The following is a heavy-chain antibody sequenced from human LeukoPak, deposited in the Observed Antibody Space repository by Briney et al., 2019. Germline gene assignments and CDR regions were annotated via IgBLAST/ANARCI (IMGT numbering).Heavy chain of an antibody. D-gene: IGHD5-18*01. V-gene: IGHV4-39*01. CDR1: GGSIGSSSYF. J-gene: IGHJ4*02. CDR3: ARHLYYSYVDY. CDR2: IYYSGST. Sequence: PSETLSLTCTVSGGSIGSSSYFWGWIRQPPGKGLEWIGSIYYSGSTYYNPSLKSRVTISVDTSKNQFSLKLSSVTAADTAVYYCARHLYYSYVDYWGQGTLVTVSS.